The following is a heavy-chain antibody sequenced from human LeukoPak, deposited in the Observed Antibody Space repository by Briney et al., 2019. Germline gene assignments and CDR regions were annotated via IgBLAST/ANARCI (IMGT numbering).Heavy chain of an antibody. CDR3: AKESFSGWYQCFDY. J-gene: IGHJ4*02. CDR1: GFTFSSYA. CDR2: IGGSGGST. D-gene: IGHD6-19*01. Sequence: AGGSLRLSCAASGFTFSSYAMNWVRQAPGKGLEWVSVIGGSGGSTYYADSVKGRFTISRDNSRNTLYLQMNSLRAEDTALYYCAKESFSGWYQCFDYWGQGTLVTVSS. V-gene: IGHV3-23*01.